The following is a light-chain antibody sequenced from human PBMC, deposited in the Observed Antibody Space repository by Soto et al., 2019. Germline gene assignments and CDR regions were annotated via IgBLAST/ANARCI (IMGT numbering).Light chain of an antibody. Sequence: QSALTQPASVSGSPGQSITISCTGTSSDVGAYSSVSWYQQHPDKAPKLIIYSVSYRSSGVSDRFSGSKSDNTASLTISGLPTEDEADYYCSSSTSSSTYVFGTGTKLTVL. CDR1: SSDVGAYSS. V-gene: IGLV2-14*03. J-gene: IGLJ1*01. CDR2: SVS. CDR3: SSSTSSSTYV.